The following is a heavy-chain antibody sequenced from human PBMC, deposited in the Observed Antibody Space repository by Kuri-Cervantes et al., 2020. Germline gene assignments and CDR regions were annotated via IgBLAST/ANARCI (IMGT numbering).Heavy chain of an antibody. V-gene: IGHV1-8*01. CDR1: GYTFTSYD. Sequence: ASVKVSCKASGYTFTSYDINWVRQATGQGLEWMGWMNPNSGNTGYAQKFQGRVTMTRNTSISTAYMELSSLRSEDTAVYYCASLSVVPAGVADDAFDIWGQGTMVTVSS. D-gene: IGHD2-2*01. J-gene: IGHJ3*02. CDR3: ASLSVVPAGVADDAFDI. CDR2: MNPNSGNT.